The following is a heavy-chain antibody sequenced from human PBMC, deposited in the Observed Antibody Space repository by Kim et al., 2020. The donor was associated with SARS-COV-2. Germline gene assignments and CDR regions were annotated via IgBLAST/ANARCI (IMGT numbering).Heavy chain of an antibody. D-gene: IGHD2-15*01. V-gene: IGHV1-69*04. Sequence: AQKYQGRVTITADKSTSTTYMELSSLRSEDTAVYYCAGEYGGNIDDAFDIWGQGTMVTVSS. CDR3: AGEYGGNIDDAFDI. J-gene: IGHJ3*02.